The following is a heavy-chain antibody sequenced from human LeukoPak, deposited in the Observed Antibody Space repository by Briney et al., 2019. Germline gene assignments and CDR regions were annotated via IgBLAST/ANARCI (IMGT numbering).Heavy chain of an antibody. CDR1: GGSFSGYY. CDR2: INHSGST. D-gene: IGHD3-22*01. Sequence: PSETLSLTCAVYGGSFSGYYWSWIRQPPGKGLEWIGEINHSGSTNYNPSLMSRVTISVDTSKNQFSLKLSSVTAADTAVYYCARGGLRTPFDYWGQGTLVTVSS. CDR3: ARGGLRTPFDY. J-gene: IGHJ4*02. V-gene: IGHV4-34*01.